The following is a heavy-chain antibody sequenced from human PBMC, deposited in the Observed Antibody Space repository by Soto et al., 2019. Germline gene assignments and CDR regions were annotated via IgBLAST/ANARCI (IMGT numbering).Heavy chain of an antibody. Sequence: QVQLVESGGGVVQPGRSLRLSCAASGFPFTSYGMHWVREGPDKGLEWVAIISYDGSDKYYEDSVKGRFTISTDNSKNTLYLHMNSLRPEDTALYYCVGGQYYFDYRGQGTLVIVSS. V-gene: IGHV3-30*03. CDR1: GFPFTSYG. CDR2: ISYDGSDK. J-gene: IGHJ4*02. CDR3: VGGQYYFDY. D-gene: IGHD3-10*01.